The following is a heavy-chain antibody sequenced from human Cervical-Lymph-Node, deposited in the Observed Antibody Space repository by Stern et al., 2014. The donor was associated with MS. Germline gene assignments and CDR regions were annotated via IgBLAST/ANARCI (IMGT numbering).Heavy chain of an antibody. V-gene: IGHV3-23*01. D-gene: IGHD3-22*01. CDR1: GFSFTNFA. Sequence: EVQLLESGGDLVQPGGSLRLSCAASGFSFTNFAMSWVRQTPGKGLEWVAAISASGSGTYYADSVQGRFIISRDNFRNILFLQVNTLRAEDTATYYCAKGSGRVVRTLESGQTYSDTSGLNPVDHWGQGTLVFVSS. J-gene: IGHJ4*02. CDR2: ISASGSGT. CDR3: AKGSGRVVRTLESGQTYSDTSGLNPVDH.